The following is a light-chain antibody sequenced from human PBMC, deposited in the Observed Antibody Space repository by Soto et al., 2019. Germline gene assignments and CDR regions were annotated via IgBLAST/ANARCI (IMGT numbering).Light chain of an antibody. CDR1: SSNNGSNT. V-gene: IGLV1-44*01. CDR2: NNN. J-gene: IGLJ2*01. Sequence: QSVLTQPPSASGTPGQRVAISCSGSSSNNGSNTVNWYQQLPGMAPKLLIYNNNQRPSGVPDRFSGSKSGTSASLAISGLQSEDEADYYCAAWDDSLNGVVFGGGTKLTVL. CDR3: AAWDDSLNGVV.